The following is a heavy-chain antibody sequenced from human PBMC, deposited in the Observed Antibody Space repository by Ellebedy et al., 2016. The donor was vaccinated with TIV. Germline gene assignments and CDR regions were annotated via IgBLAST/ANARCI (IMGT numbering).Heavy chain of an antibody. CDR1: GFTFSSYA. D-gene: IGHD3-22*01. CDR2: ISGSGGST. V-gene: IGHV3-23*01. J-gene: IGHJ4*02. CDR3: AKSQPTYYYDSSGYYPFDY. Sequence: GESLKISXAASGFTFSSYAMSWVRQAPGKGLEWVSAISGSGGSTYYADSVKGRFTISRDNSKNTLYLQMNSLRAEDTAVYYCAKSQPTYYYDSSGYYPFDYWGQGTLVTVSS.